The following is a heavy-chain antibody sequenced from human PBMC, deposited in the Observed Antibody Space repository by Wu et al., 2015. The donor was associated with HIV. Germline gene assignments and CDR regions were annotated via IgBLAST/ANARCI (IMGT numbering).Heavy chain of an antibody. J-gene: IGHJ2*01. V-gene: IGHV1-69*05. CDR3: ARDDALGYFDL. CDR1: EVTFGRNG. Sequence: QVQLVQSGAELKKPGSSVQVSCKTSEVTFGRNGISWVRQAPGQGLEWMGGILPAFGTANYAQKFQGRVTMTRDTSISTAYMELSRLRSDDTAVYYCARDDALGYFDLWGRGTLVTVSS. CDR2: ILPAFGTA.